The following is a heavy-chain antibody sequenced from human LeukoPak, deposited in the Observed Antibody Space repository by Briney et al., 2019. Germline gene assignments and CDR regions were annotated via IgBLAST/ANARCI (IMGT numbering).Heavy chain of an antibody. Sequence: GGSLRLSCAASGFTFSSYGMHWVRQAPGKGREWVAFIRYDGSNKYYAASVKGRFTISRDNSQNTLYLQMDTLRAEDTAVYYCATDTMIVVVEGRNYWGQGTLVTVSS. CDR3: ATDTMIVVVEGRNY. CDR2: IRYDGSNK. V-gene: IGHV3-30*02. CDR1: GFTFSSYG. J-gene: IGHJ4*02. D-gene: IGHD3-22*01.